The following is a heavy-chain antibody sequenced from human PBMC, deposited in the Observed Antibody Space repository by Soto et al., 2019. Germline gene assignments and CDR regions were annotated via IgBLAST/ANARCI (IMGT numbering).Heavy chain of an antibody. V-gene: IGHV3-74*01. CDR2: INSDGSST. CDR1: GFTFSSYW. Sequence: GGSLRLSCAASGFTFSSYWMHWVRQAPGKGLVWVSRINSDGSSTSYADSVKGRFTISRDNAKNTLYLQMNSLRAEDTAVYYCAIIVVVPADSDYWGQGTLVTVSS. J-gene: IGHJ4*02. CDR3: AIIVVVPADSDY. D-gene: IGHD2-2*01.